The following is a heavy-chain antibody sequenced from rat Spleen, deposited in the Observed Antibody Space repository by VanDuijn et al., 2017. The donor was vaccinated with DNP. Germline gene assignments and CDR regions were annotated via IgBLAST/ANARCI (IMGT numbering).Heavy chain of an antibody. CDR2: IGSPAYAP. V-gene: IGHV5-22*01. CDR1: GFTFSAYS. CDR3: VRWNSGHFDY. D-gene: IGHD4-3*01. J-gene: IGHJ2*01. Sequence: EVQLVESGGGLVQPGRSLKLSCAASGFTFSAYSMAWVRQAPAKGLEWVAYIGSPAYAPYHGDSVKGRFTISRDNAKSTLYLQMNSLRSEDMATYYCVRWNSGHFDYWGQGVMVTVSS.